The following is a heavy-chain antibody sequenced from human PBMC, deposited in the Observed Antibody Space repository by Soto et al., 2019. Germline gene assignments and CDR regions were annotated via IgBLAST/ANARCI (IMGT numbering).Heavy chain of an antibody. CDR3: VHRPSYCSGGSCYSGFDY. D-gene: IGHD2-15*01. J-gene: IGHJ4*02. CDR2: IYWDDDK. Sequence: QITLKESGPTLVKPTQTLTLTCTFSGFSLSTSGVGVGWIRQPPGKALEWLALIYWDDDKRYSPSLKSRLTIAQDASKNQVVLTMTNMDPVDTATYYCVHRPSYCSGGSCYSGFDYWGQGTLVTVSS. CDR1: GFSLSTSGVG. V-gene: IGHV2-5*02.